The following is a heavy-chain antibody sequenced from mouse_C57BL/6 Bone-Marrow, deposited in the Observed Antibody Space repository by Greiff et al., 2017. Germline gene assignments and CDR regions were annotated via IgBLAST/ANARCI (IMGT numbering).Heavy chain of an antibody. CDR3: AITPTTLWYFDV. CDR1: GYTFTSSW. D-gene: IGHD2-1*01. Sequence: QVQLQQPGAELVKPGASVKVSCKASGYTFTSSWMHWVTQRPGQGLEWIGRIHPSDSDTNYNQKFKGKATLTVDKSSSTAYMQLSSLTSEDSAVDYCAITPTTLWYFDVWGTGTTVTVSS. J-gene: IGHJ1*03. V-gene: IGHV1-74*01. CDR2: IHPSDSDT.